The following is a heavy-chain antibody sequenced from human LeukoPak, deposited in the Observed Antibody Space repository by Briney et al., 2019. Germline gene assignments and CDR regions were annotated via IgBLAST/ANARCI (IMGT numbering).Heavy chain of an antibody. Sequence: GGSLRLSCAASGFTFSSYAMHWVRQAPGKGLEWVAVISYDGSNKYYADSVKRRFTISRDNSKNTLYLQMNSLRAEDTAVYYCARDIDGLNWFDPWGQGTLVTVSS. CDR2: ISYDGSNK. D-gene: IGHD5-24*01. V-gene: IGHV3-30-3*01. CDR1: GFTFSSYA. J-gene: IGHJ5*02. CDR3: ARDIDGLNWFDP.